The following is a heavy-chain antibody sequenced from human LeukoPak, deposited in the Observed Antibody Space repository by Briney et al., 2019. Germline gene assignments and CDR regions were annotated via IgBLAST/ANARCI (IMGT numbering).Heavy chain of an antibody. CDR2: IYYSGST. V-gene: IGHV4-59*01. CDR3: ARDLPDGPGRFDP. Sequence: SETLSLTCTVSGGSISSCYWSWIRQPPGKGLEWIGYIYYSGSTNYNPSPKSRVTISVDTSKNQFSLKLGSVTAADTAVYYCARDLPDGPGRFDPWGQGTLVTVSS. CDR1: GGSISSCY. J-gene: IGHJ5*02.